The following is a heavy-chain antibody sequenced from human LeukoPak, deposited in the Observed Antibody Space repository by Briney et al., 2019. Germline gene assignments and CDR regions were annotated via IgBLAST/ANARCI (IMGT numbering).Heavy chain of an antibody. J-gene: IGHJ1*01. V-gene: IGHV3-9*01. Sequence: SGRSLRLSCAASGFTFDDYAMHWVRQAPGKGLEWVSGISWNSGSIGYADSVKGRFTISRDNAKNSLYLQMNSLRAEDTALYYCAKDILDTMIVVMDHWGQGTLVTVSS. CDR2: ISWNSGSI. CDR1: GFTFDDYA. D-gene: IGHD3-22*01. CDR3: AKDILDTMIVVMDH.